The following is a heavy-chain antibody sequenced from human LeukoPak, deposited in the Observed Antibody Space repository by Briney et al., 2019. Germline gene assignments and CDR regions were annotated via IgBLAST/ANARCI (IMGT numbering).Heavy chain of an antibody. CDR2: INPNSGDT. CDR3: ARDHCTSSGCYEYYYYGVDV. J-gene: IGHJ6*02. CDR1: VYSFTGYY. V-gene: IGHV1-2*02. D-gene: IGHD2-2*01. Sequence: GASVKASCKASVYSFTGYYMHWVRQAPGQGLEWMGWINPNSGDTNCAQNFHGRVTMTRDTSVSTAYMELSRLRSDDTAVYYCARDHCTSSGCYEYYYYGVDVWGQGTTVTVSS.